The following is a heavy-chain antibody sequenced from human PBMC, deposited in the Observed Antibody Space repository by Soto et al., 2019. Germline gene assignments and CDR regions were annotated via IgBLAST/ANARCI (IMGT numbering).Heavy chain of an antibody. D-gene: IGHD3-22*01. CDR1: GGSISSYY. Sequence: GPGPRRPSETLSLTCTVSGGSISSYYWSWIRQPPGKGLEWIGYIYYSGSTNYNPSLKSRVTISVDTSKNQFSLKLSSVAAADTAVYYCARNYDSREFWFDPWGQGTLVTVSS. J-gene: IGHJ5*02. V-gene: IGHV4-59*01. CDR3: ARNYDSREFWFDP. CDR2: IYYSGST.